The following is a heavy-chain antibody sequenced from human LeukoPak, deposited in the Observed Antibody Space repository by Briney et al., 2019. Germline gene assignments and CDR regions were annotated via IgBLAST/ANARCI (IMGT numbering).Heavy chain of an antibody. V-gene: IGHV3-73*01. CDR2: IRSKANSYAT. Sequence: GGALRLSCAASGFTFSGSAMHWVRQASGKGLEWVGRIRSKANSYATAYAASVKGRFTISRDDSKNTAYLQMNSLKTEDTAVYYCTRHYLGSSWYDYWGQGTLVTVSS. CDR3: TRHYLGSSWYDY. CDR1: GFTFSGSA. D-gene: IGHD6-13*01. J-gene: IGHJ4*02.